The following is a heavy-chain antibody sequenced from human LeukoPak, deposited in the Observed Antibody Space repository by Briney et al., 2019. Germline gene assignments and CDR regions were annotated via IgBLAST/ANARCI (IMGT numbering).Heavy chain of an antibody. CDR2: IYSGGST. V-gene: IGHV3-66*01. J-gene: IGHJ6*02. CDR1: GFTVSSNY. D-gene: IGHD3-3*01. Sequence: GGSLRLSCAASGFTVSSNYMSWVRRAPGKGLEWVSVIYSGGSTYYADSVKGRFTISRDNSKNTLYLQMNSLRAEDTAVYYCARDHGNYDYYYGLDVWGQGTTVTVSS. CDR3: ARDHGNYDYYYGLDV.